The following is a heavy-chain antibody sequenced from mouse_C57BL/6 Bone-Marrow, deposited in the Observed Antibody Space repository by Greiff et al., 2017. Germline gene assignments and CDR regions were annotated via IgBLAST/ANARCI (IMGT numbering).Heavy chain of an antibody. CDR1: GFTFSSYT. J-gene: IGHJ3*01. CDR2: ISGGGGNT. D-gene: IGHD1-1*01. CDR3: ASLYDYGNSCPPGLDY. V-gene: IGHV5-9*01. Sequence: VKLVESGGGLVKPGGSLKLSCAASGFTFSSYTMSWVRQTPEKRLEWVAPISGGGGNTDYPDSVKGRFTFSRDHAKNTLYLQMSSLGSEDTALYYCASLYDYGNSCPPGLDYWGQGTRITVSA.